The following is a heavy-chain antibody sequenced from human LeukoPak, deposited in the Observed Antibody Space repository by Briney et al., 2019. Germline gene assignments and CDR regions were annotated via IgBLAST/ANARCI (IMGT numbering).Heavy chain of an antibody. CDR1: GFTFSSYD. CDR2: ISYDGSDK. CDR3: AKDSQQWLASHYFDN. D-gene: IGHD6-19*01. Sequence: HPGRSLRLSCAASGFTFSSYDIHWVRQAPGKGLEWVAIISYDGSDKYYADSVKGRFTISRDNSKNTLYLQMNSLRAEDTAVYYCAKDSQQWLASHYFDNWGQGTLVTVSS. V-gene: IGHV3-30*18. J-gene: IGHJ4*02.